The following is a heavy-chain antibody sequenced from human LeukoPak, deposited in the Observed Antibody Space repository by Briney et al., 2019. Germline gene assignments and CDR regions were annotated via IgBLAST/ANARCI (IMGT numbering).Heavy chain of an antibody. Sequence: SETLSLTCAVYGGSFSGYYWSWIRQPPGKGLEWIGEINHSGSTNYNPSLKSRVTISVDTSKNQFSLKLSSVTAADTAVYYCARGRGIAAARVRRYLDYWGQGTLVTVSS. J-gene: IGHJ4*02. V-gene: IGHV4-34*01. D-gene: IGHD6-13*01. CDR1: GGSFSGYY. CDR2: INHSGST. CDR3: ARGRGIAAARVRRYLDY.